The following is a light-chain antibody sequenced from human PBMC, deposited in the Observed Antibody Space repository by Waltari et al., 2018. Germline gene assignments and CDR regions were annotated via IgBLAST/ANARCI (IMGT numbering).Light chain of an antibody. J-gene: IGLJ3*02. CDR2: SNN. CDR3: AAWDDSLSGPV. V-gene: IGLV1-47*02. Sequence: QSVLTQPPSASGTPGQRVTISCSGSSSNIGSNYVYWYQQLPGTAPKLLIHSNNPRPSGVPARFSGSKSGTSASLAISGLRSEDEADYYCAAWDDSLSGPVFGGGTKLTVL. CDR1: SSNIGSNY.